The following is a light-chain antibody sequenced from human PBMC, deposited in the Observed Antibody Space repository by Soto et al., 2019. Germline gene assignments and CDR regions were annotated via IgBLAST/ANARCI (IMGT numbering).Light chain of an antibody. J-gene: IGKJ1*01. Sequence: DIQMTQFPSTLSASVGDTVTITCRASRSDSTWLAWYQQIPGGAPKLLIYKASILESGVPSRFSGSGSGTAFTLNLTSLQTEDFATYYCQQYDMFGPGTKVEIK. CDR1: RSDSTW. CDR3: QQYDM. CDR2: KAS. V-gene: IGKV1-5*03.